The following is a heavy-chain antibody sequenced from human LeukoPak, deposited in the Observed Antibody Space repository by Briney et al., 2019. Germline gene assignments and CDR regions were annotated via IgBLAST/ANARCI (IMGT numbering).Heavy chain of an antibody. D-gene: IGHD2-2*01. J-gene: IGHJ6*03. Sequence: ASVKVSCKASGYTFTGYYMHWVRQAPGQGLEWMGWINPNSGGTNYAQKFQGRVTMTRDTSISTAYMELSRPRSDDTAVYYCARDRKEYQLLSPLIYYMDVWGKGTTVTVSS. CDR3: ARDRKEYQLLSPLIYYMDV. CDR2: INPNSGGT. V-gene: IGHV1-2*02. CDR1: GYTFTGYY.